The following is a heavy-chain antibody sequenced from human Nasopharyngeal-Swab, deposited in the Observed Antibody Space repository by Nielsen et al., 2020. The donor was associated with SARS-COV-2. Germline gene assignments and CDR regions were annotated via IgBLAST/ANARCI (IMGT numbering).Heavy chain of an antibody. CDR2: IKQDGSEK. J-gene: IGHJ4*02. CDR1: GFTFSTSW. CDR3: AMGGTWCSGH. D-gene: IGHD4/OR15-4a*01. Sequence: GESLKISCAASGFTFSTSWMSWVRQSPGKGPEWVATIKQDGSEKPCVDSVKGRFTISRDNAKNSLYLQMNSLRAEDTAVYHCAMGGTWCSGHWGQGTLVTVSS. V-gene: IGHV3-7*04.